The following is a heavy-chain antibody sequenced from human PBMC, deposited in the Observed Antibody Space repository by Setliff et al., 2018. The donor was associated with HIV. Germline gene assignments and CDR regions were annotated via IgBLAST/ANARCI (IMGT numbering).Heavy chain of an antibody. CDR3: AKQGYSDSLYAFDV. CDR1: GYTFTAYY. Sequence: ASVKVSCKASGYTFTAYYIYWVRQAPGHGLELMGRIHPNTGSTNYLQEFQGRVTITRDTSMSTVYMALTGLTPDDTAVYYCAKQGYSDSLYAFDVWGQGTMVTVSS. D-gene: IGHD1-26*01. V-gene: IGHV1-2*06. CDR2: IHPNTGST. J-gene: IGHJ3*01.